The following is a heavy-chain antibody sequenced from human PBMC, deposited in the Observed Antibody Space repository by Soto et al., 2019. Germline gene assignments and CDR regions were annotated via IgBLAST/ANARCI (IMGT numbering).Heavy chain of an antibody. CDR3: ASISYYDFWSGPYGMDV. CDR2: IYYSGST. J-gene: IGHJ6*02. CDR1: GGSISSYY. V-gene: IGHV4-59*01. D-gene: IGHD3-3*01. Sequence: QVQLQESGPGLVKPSETLSLTCTVSGGSISSYYWSWIRQPPGKGLEWIGYIYYSGSTNYNPSLKSRVTISVDTSKNQCSLKLSSVTAADTAVYYCASISYYDFWSGPYGMDVWGQGTTVTVSS.